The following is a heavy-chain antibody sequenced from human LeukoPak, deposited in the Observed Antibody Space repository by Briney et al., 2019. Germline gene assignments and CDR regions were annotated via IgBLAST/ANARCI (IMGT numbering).Heavy chain of an antibody. D-gene: IGHD4-23*01. CDR1: GYTFTSYG. CDR2: ISAYNGNT. CDR3: ARSLPGAGNSQVDY. Sequence: ASVKVSCKASGYTFTSYGISWVRQAPGQGLEWMGWISAYNGNTNYAQKLQGRVTMTTDTSTSTAYMELRSLRSDDTAVYYCARSLPGAGNSQVDYWGQGTLVTVSS. V-gene: IGHV1-18*01. J-gene: IGHJ4*02.